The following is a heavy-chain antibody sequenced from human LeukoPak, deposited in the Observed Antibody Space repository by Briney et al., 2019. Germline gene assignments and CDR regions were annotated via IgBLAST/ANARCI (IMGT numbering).Heavy chain of an antibody. Sequence: ASVKVSCKASGYTFTSYGISWVRQAPGQGLEWMGWISAYNGNTNYAQKLQGRVTMTTDTSTSTAYMELRSLRSDDTAVYYCARDRYSSGWYYFDYWGQRTLVTVSS. D-gene: IGHD6-19*01. CDR2: ISAYNGNT. CDR3: ARDRYSSGWYYFDY. V-gene: IGHV1-18*01. CDR1: GYTFTSYG. J-gene: IGHJ4*02.